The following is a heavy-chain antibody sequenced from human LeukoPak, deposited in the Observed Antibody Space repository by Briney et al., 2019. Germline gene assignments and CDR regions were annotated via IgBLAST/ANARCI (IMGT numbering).Heavy chain of an antibody. CDR1: GVSISSYY. D-gene: IGHD6-19*01. V-gene: IGHV4-59*01. J-gene: IGHJ6*02. CDR3: ARERGTSGWREYYYGMDV. CDR2: INYSGNT. Sequence: SETLSLTCTVSGVSISSYYWSWIRQPPGKGLEWIAYINYSGNTNSNPSLKSRVTMSVDTSKKQFSLRLNSVTAADTAVYYCARERGTSGWREYYYGMDVWGQGITVTVSS.